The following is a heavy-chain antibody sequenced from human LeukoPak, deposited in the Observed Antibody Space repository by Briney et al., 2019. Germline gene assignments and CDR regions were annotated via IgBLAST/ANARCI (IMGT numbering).Heavy chain of an antibody. D-gene: IGHD3-3*01. CDR3: ARHPAADYDFWSGSFYYYGMDV. Sequence: SETLSLTCAVYGGSFSGYYWSWIRQPPGKGLEWIGYIYYSGSTNYNPSLKSRVTISVDTSKNQFSLKLSSVTAADTAVYYCARHPAADYDFWSGSFYYYGMDVWGQGTTVTVSS. J-gene: IGHJ6*02. CDR2: IYYSGST. CDR1: GGSFSGYY. V-gene: IGHV4-59*08.